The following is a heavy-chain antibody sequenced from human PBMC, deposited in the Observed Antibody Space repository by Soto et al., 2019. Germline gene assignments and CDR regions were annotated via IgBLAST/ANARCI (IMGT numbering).Heavy chain of an antibody. CDR1: GGSISSGDYY. J-gene: IGHJ4*02. CDR3: ARDPWARGVGY. CDR2: IYYTGST. V-gene: IGHV4-30-4*01. D-gene: IGHD3-16*01. Sequence: SETLSLTCTVSGGSISSGDYYWSWIRQPPGKGLEWIGHIYYTGSTSYNPSLKSRVSISVDTSKNQFSLKLSSVTAADTAVYYCARDPWARGVGYWGQGTLVTVSS.